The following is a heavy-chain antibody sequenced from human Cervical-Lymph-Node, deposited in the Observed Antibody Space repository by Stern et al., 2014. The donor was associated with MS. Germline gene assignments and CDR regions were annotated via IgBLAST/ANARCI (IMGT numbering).Heavy chain of an antibody. D-gene: IGHD2/OR15-2a*01. CDR3: ARVWTTFSVHYYYGMDV. J-gene: IGHJ6*02. CDR2: ISYDGSDK. Sequence: DQLVESGGGVVQPGRSLRLSCAASGFTLSSYALHWVRQAPGKGLAWVAVISYDGSDKYYANSVKGRFTISRDNSKNTLDLQMNSLRPEDTAVYYCARVWTTFSVHYYYGMDVWGQGTTVTVSS. CDR1: GFTLSSYA. V-gene: IGHV3-30*01.